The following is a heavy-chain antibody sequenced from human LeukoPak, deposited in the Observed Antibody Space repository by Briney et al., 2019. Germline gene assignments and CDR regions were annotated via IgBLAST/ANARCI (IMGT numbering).Heavy chain of an antibody. CDR3: ARGGDYYDSSGYWYDY. CDR1: GGSISSVNW. Sequence: SETLSLTCAVSGGSISSVNWWNWVRQPPGKGLEWIGYIYYSGSTNYNPSLKSRVTISADTSKNQFSLKLSSVTAADTAVYYCARGGDYYDSSGYWYDYWGQGTLVTVSS. J-gene: IGHJ4*02. CDR2: IYYSGST. V-gene: IGHV4-4*02. D-gene: IGHD3-22*01.